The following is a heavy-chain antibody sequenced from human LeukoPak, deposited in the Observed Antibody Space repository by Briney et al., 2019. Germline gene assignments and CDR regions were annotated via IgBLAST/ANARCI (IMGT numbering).Heavy chain of an antibody. CDR3: ARDKYYYDSSGYYTGYYFDY. CDR1: GGTFSSYA. D-gene: IGHD3-22*01. CDR2: IIPIFGTG. V-gene: IGHV1-69*13. J-gene: IGHJ4*02. Sequence: AAVKVSCKASGGTFSSYAISWVRQAPGQGREWMGAIIPIFGTGNYAQKFQGRVTITADESTNTAYMELSSLRSEDTAVYYCARDKYYYDSSGYYTGYYFDYWGQGTLVTVSS.